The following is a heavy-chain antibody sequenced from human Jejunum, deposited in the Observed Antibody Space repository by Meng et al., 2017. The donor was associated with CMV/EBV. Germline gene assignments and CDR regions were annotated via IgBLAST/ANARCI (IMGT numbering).Heavy chain of an antibody. CDR3: ARGDYDFWGGY. CDR2: ISSSGNTI. J-gene: IGHJ4*02. D-gene: IGHD3-3*01. CDR1: FSTDE. V-gene: IGHV3-48*03. Sequence: FSTDEMNWVGQAPGKGLEWITSISSSGNTIYYADSVKGRFTISRDNAKNSLYLQMNSLRAEDTAVYYCARGDYDFWGGYWGQGALVTVSS.